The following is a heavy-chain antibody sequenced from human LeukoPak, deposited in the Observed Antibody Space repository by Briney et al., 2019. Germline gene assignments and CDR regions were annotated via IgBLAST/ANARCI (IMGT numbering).Heavy chain of an antibody. CDR3: ARTEHYYDSSGYFYYYYYMDV. CDR2: IYSGGST. CDR1: EFSVGINY. J-gene: IGHJ6*03. Sequence: GGSLRLSCAASEFSVGINYITWVRQTPGKRLEWVSLIYSGGSTYYADSVKGRFTISRDNSKNTLYLKMNSLRAEDTAVYYCARTEHYYDSSGYFYYYYYMDVWGKGTTVTVS. D-gene: IGHD3-22*01. V-gene: IGHV3-66*01.